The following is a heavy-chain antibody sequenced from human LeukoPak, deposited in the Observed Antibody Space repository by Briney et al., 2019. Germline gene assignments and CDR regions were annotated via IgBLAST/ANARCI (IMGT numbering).Heavy chain of an antibody. CDR1: GISFSDYS. J-gene: IGHJ4*02. V-gene: IGHV3-48*01. CDR2: ISSSGTSI. D-gene: IGHD5-24*01. Sequence: GGSLRLSCGVSGISFSDYSMNWVRQAPGKGLEWLSYISSSGTSIYYADPVKGRFTISRDNAKNSLYLQMNSLRSDDTALYYCARDFNTGIWLQTPGGFDSWGQGTLVTVSS. CDR3: ARDFNTGIWLQTPGGFDS.